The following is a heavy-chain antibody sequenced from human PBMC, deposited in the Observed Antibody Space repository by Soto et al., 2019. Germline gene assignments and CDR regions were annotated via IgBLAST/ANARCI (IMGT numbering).Heavy chain of an antibody. V-gene: IGHV1-69*02. Sequence: QVHLVQSGAEVKKPGSSVKVSCKASGDTFSSYTISWVRQAPGQGLEWMGRIIPMLAIANYARKFQDRVTITADKSTTTAYMELSRLTPDDTAVYFCLRDKDQLPIDWGQGTLVTVSS. CDR2: IIPMLAIA. CDR1: GDTFSSYT. D-gene: IGHD2-2*01. J-gene: IGHJ4*02. CDR3: LRDKDQLPID.